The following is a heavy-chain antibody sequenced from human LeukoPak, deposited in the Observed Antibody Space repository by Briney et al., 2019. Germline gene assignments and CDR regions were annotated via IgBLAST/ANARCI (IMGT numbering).Heavy chain of an antibody. Sequence: SVKVSCKASGGTFSSYAISWVRQAPGQGLEWMGRIIPIFGTANYAQKFQGRVTITTDESTSTAYMELSSLRSEDTAVYYCARGIDQGIAAAGTDYYYYMDVWGKGTTVTVSS. J-gene: IGHJ6*03. CDR3: ARGIDQGIAAAGTDYYYYMDV. V-gene: IGHV1-69*05. D-gene: IGHD6-13*01. CDR2: IIPIFGTA. CDR1: GGTFSSYA.